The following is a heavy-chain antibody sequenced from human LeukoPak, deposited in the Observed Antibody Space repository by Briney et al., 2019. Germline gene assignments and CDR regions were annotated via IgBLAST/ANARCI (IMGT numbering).Heavy chain of an antibody. CDR1: GFTFSSYS. D-gene: IGHD4-17*01. J-gene: IGHJ4*02. CDR3: ARAPPPDSYGDYAPYFDY. Sequence: GGSLRLSCAASGFTFSSYSMNWVRQAPGKGLEWVSSISSSSSYIYYADSVKGRFTISRDNAKNSLYLQMSSLRAEDTAIYYCARAPPPDSYGDYAPYFDYWGQGTLVTVSS. V-gene: IGHV3-21*04. CDR2: ISSSSSYI.